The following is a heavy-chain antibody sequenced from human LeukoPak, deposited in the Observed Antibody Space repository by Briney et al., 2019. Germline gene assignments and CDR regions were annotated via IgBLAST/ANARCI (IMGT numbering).Heavy chain of an antibody. J-gene: IGHJ5*02. CDR1: GGSFSGYY. Sequence: PSETLSLTCAVYGGSFSGYYWSWIRQPPGKGLEWIGEINHSGSTNYNPSLKSRVTISVDTSKNQFSLKLSSVTAADTAVYYCASRVAGNAEDWFDPWGQGTLVTVSS. CDR3: ASRVAGNAEDWFDP. CDR2: INHSGST. V-gene: IGHV4-34*01. D-gene: IGHD6-19*01.